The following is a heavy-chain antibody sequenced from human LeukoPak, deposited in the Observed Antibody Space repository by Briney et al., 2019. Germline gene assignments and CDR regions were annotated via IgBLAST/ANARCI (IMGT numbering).Heavy chain of an antibody. CDR1: GYTFTSYY. D-gene: IGHD2-2*01. CDR2: INPSGGST. J-gene: IGHJ3*02. V-gene: IGHV1-46*01. CDR3: ARVYCSSTSCYFFAFDI. Sequence: ASVKVSCKASGYTFTSYYMHWVRQAPGQGLEWRGIINPSGGSTSYAQKFQGRVTMTRDTSTSTVYMELSSLRSEDTAVYYCARVYCSSTSCYFFAFDIWGQGTMVTVSS.